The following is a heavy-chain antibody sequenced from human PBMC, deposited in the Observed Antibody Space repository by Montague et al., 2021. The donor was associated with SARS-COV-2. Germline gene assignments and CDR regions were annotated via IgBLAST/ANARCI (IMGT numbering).Heavy chain of an antibody. CDR3: AREVRYYYDSSGPGAFDI. CDR1: GGSISSYY. V-gene: IGHV4-59*01. D-gene: IGHD3-22*01. CDR2: IYYSGST. Sequence: SETLSLTCTVSGGSISSYYWSWIRQPPGKGLEWIGYIYYSGSTNXXPSLKSRVTISVDTSKNQFSLKLSSVTAVDTAVYYCAREVRYYYDSSGPGAFDIWGQGTMVTVSS. J-gene: IGHJ3*02.